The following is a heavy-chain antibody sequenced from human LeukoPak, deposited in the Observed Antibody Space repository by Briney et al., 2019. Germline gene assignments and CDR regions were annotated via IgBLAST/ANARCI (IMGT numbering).Heavy chain of an antibody. CDR2: VFYNGAT. Sequence: SETLSLTCIVSGGSISSSIYYWAWVRQPPGKGLEWIGTVFYNGATQYSPSLRSRVTISVDTSKNQFSLKLSSVTAADTAVYYCARESGPYCSSTSCYAYFDYWGQGTLVTVSS. V-gene: IGHV4-39*07. CDR1: GGSISSSIYY. J-gene: IGHJ4*02. D-gene: IGHD2-2*01. CDR3: ARESGPYCSSTSCYAYFDY.